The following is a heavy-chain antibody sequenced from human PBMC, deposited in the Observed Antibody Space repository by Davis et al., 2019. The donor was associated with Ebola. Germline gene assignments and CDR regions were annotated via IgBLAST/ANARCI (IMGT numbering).Heavy chain of an antibody. J-gene: IGHJ4*02. CDR3: ARDLPRNWGASHPISKVHY. Sequence: AASVKVSCKASGYTFTDYAINWVRQAPGQGLEWMGWISAYNGNTNYAQNVQGRVTMTTDTSTSTAYMEVGSLRSDDTAVYYCARDLPRNWGASHPISKVHYWGQGTLVTVSS. D-gene: IGHD7-27*01. V-gene: IGHV1-18*01. CDR2: ISAYNGNT. CDR1: GYTFTDYA.